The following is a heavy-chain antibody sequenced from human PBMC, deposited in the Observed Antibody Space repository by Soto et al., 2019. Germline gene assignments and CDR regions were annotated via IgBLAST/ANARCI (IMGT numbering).Heavy chain of an antibody. D-gene: IGHD4-17*01. V-gene: IGHV3-53*01. J-gene: IGHJ5*02. CDR1: GLTVGGIY. CDR2: VYSGSNS. CDR3: ARVQSAYGGNWFDP. Sequence: EVQLVESGGGLVQPGGSLRLSCAVSGLTVGGIYMTWVRQAPGKGLEWVSIVYSGSNSYYADSVRGRFTISRDTSKNTLYLQMNNLRVEDTAVYFCARVQSAYGGNWFDPWGQGTLVTVSA.